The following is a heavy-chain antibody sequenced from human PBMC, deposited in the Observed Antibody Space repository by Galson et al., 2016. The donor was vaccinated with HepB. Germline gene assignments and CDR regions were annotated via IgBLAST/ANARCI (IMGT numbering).Heavy chain of an antibody. CDR2: IYYSGSA. Sequence: LSLTCTVSGGSIRSYYWSWIRQPPGKGLEWIGYIYYSGSANYNPSLKSRVSISVDTSKSQFSLKLTSVTAADTAMYYCAGDGGYDWFDYWGQGTLVTVSS. V-gene: IGHV4-59*01. D-gene: IGHD5-12*01. CDR1: GGSIRSYY. CDR3: AGDGGYDWFDY. J-gene: IGHJ4*02.